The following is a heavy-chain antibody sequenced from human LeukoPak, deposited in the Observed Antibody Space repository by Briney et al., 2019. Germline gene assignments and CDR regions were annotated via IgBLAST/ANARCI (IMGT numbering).Heavy chain of an antibody. D-gene: IGHD3-22*01. CDR1: GFTFSSYG. CDR2: IWYDGSNK. Sequence: GGSLRLSCAASGFTFSSYGMHWVRQAPGKGLEWVAVIWYDGSNKYYADSVKGRFTISRDNSKNTLYLQMNSLRAEDTAVYYCARDLRVIAPGAFDIWGQGTMVTVSS. CDR3: ARDLRVIAPGAFDI. J-gene: IGHJ3*02. V-gene: IGHV3-33*01.